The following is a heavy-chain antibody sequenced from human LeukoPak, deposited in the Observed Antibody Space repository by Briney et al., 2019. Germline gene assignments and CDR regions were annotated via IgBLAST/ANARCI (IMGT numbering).Heavy chain of an antibody. CDR3: ATQREAYYYYMDV. V-gene: IGHV3-21*01. J-gene: IGHJ6*03. CDR2: ISSSSSYI. CDR1: GFPFSSYS. Sequence: GSLRLSCAASGFPFSSYSMNWVRQAPGKGLEWVSSISSSSSYIYYADSVKGRFTTSRDNAKNSLYLQMNSLRAEDTAVYYCATQREAYYYYMDVWGKGTTVTVSS.